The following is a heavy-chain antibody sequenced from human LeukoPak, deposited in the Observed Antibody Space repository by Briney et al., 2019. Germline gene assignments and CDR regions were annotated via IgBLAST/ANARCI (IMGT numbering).Heavy chain of an antibody. V-gene: IGHV4-59*08. Sequence: PSETLSLTCTVSGGSISSYYWSWIRQPPGKGLEWIWYIYYSESTNYNPSLKSRVTISVDTSKNQFSLKLSSVTAADTAVYYCARRHGYSYGSFDYWGQGTLVTVSS. J-gene: IGHJ4*02. D-gene: IGHD5-18*01. CDR3: ARRHGYSYGSFDY. CDR1: GGSISSYY. CDR2: IYYSEST.